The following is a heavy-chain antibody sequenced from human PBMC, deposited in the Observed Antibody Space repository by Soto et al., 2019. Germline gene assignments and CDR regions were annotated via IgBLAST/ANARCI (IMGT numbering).Heavy chain of an antibody. J-gene: IGHJ5*02. Sequence: SETLSLTCTVSGGSISSGSYYWSWIRQHPGKGLEWIGYIYYSGNTYYKPSLKSRVSISIDTSKNQFSLKLNSVTAADTAVYFCASVPFGDYAWFDPWGQGTLVTVPQ. V-gene: IGHV4-31*03. CDR3: ASVPFGDYAWFDP. CDR2: IYYSGNT. D-gene: IGHD4-17*01. CDR1: GGSISSGSYY.